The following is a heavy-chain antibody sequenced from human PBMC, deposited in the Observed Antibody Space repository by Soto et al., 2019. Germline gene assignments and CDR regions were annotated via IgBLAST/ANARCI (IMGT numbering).Heavy chain of an antibody. Sequence: SETLSLTCIVSGESISSSSYYWGWIRQPPGKGLEWIGSIYYSGRTYYNPSFKSRVTISIDTSKNQFSLKLSSVTATDTAVYYCVRQRTTVVTQAYFDHWGQGALVTVSS. CDR1: GESISSSSYY. D-gene: IGHD2-21*02. CDR3: VRQRTTVVTQAYFDH. J-gene: IGHJ4*02. CDR2: IYYSGRT. V-gene: IGHV4-39*01.